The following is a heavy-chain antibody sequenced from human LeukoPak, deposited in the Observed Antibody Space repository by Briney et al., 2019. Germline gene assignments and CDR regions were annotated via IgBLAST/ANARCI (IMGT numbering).Heavy chain of an antibody. J-gene: IGHJ4*02. Sequence: GTLSLTCTVSGDSINSLDLWSWVRQPPGKGLEWIGEMYLSGTTHSNPSVKSRVTISIDKSKNQFFLNLSSVTAADTAVYYCAKTGRWGQGTLVTVSS. D-gene: IGHD1-14*01. CDR3: AKTGR. CDR2: MYLSGTT. V-gene: IGHV4-4*02. CDR1: GDSINSLDL.